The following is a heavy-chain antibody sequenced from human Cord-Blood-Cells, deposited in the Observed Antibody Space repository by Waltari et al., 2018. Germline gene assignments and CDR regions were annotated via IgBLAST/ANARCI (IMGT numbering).Heavy chain of an antibody. J-gene: IGHJ4*02. CDR1: GFTFSRYG. D-gene: IGHD3-10*01. CDR2: ISYDGSNK. CDR3: AKDQDYGYFDY. V-gene: IGHV3-30*18. Sequence: QVQLVESGGGVVQPGRSLRLSCAASGFTFSRYGMHWVRQAPGKGLEWVAVISYDGSNKYYADSVKGRFTISRDNSKNTLYLQMNSLRAEDTAVYYCAKDQDYGYFDYWGQGTLVTVSS.